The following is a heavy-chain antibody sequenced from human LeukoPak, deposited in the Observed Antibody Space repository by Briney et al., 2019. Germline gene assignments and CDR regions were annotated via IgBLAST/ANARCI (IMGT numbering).Heavy chain of an antibody. J-gene: IGHJ6*02. CDR3: ARWGESSSSWYTPLGFYYYGMDV. CDR2: INHSGST. V-gene: IGHV4-34*01. CDR1: GGSFSGYY. D-gene: IGHD6-13*01. Sequence: PSETLSLTCAVYGGSFSGYYWSWIRQPPGKGLEWIEEINHSGSTNYNPSLKSRVTISVDTSKNQFSLKLSSVTAADTAVYYCARWGESSSSWYTPLGFYYYGMDVWGQGTTVTVSS.